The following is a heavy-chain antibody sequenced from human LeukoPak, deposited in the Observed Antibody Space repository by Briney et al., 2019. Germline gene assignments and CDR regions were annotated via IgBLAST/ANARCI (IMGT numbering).Heavy chain of an antibody. CDR1: EFTFSTYG. Sequence: GGSLRLSCAASEFTFSTYGMHWVRQAPGKGLEWVAAISYDGSKKYYADSVKGRFTISRDNSKNTLYLQMNSLRAEDTAVYYCARDWGNWDFDYWGQGTLVIVSS. D-gene: IGHD1-1*01. CDR2: ISYDGSKK. J-gene: IGHJ4*02. V-gene: IGHV3-30*03. CDR3: ARDWGNWDFDY.